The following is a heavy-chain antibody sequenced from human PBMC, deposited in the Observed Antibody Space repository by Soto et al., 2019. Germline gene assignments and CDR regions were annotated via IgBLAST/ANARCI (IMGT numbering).Heavy chain of an antibody. J-gene: IGHJ4*02. CDR3: TTSRDFWSGYYDY. CDR1: GFTFSNAW. V-gene: IGHV3-15*01. Sequence: EVQLLESGGGLVKPGGSLRLSCAASGFTFSNAWMSWVRQAPGKGLEWVGRIKSKTDGGTTDYAAPVKGRFTISRDDSKNTLYLQMNSLKTEDTAVYYCTTSRDFWSGYYDYWGQGTLVTVSS. D-gene: IGHD3-3*01. CDR2: IKSKTDGGTT.